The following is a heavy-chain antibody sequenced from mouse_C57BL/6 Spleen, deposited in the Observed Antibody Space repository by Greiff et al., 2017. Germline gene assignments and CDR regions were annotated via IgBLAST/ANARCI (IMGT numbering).Heavy chain of an antibody. CDR3: AQRYYGLFAY. D-gene: IGHD1-2*01. J-gene: IGHJ3*01. CDR1: GFSLSTSNMG. Sequence: QVTLKVCGPGILQPSQTLSLTCSFSGFSLSTSNMGIVWIRQPSGKGLEWLAHIWWNDDKYYNPFLKSRPPISKDTSTNQVFLKITSVDTADTATYCCAQRYYGLFAYWGQGTLVTVSA. CDR2: IWWNDDK. V-gene: IGHV8-5*01.